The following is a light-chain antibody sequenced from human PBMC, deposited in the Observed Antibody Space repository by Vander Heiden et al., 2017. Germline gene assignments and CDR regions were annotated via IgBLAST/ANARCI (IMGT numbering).Light chain of an antibody. V-gene: IGLV2-11*01. CDR2: DVS. J-gene: IGLJ1*01. CDR3: CSYAGSYTYV. Sequence: QSALTQPSSVSGSPGPSVTISCTGTGSDVGGYNYVSWYQQHPGKAPKLMIYDVSKRPSRVPDRFSGSKSGNTASLTISGLQAEDEADYYCCSYAGSYTYVFGTGTKVTVL. CDR1: GSDVGGYNY.